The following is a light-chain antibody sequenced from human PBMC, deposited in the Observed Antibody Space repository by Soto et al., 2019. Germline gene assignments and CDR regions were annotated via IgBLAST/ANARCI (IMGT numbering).Light chain of an antibody. CDR3: SSYTSSGTYV. CDR2: EVS. J-gene: IGLJ1*01. CDR1: SSDVGSYNL. Sequence: QSVLTQPASVSGSPGQSITISCTGTSSDVGSYNLVSWYQQHPGKAHKLMIYEVSKRPSGVSNRFSGSKSGNTASLTISWLQAEDEADYYCSSYTSSGTYVFGTGTKVTVL. V-gene: IGLV2-14*02.